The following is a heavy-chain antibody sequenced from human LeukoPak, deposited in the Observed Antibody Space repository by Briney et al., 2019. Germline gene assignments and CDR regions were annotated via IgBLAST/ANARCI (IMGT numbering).Heavy chain of an antibody. D-gene: IGHD3-10*01. J-gene: IGHJ5*02. CDR3: ARDGSLWPENWFDP. Sequence: GASVKVSCKASGYTFTSYAMNWVRQAPGQELEWMGWINTNTGNPTYAQGFTGRFVFSLDTSVSTAYLQISSLKAEDTAVYYCARDGSLWPENWFDPWGQGTLVTVSS. CDR2: INTNTGNP. V-gene: IGHV7-4-1*02. CDR1: GYTFTSYA.